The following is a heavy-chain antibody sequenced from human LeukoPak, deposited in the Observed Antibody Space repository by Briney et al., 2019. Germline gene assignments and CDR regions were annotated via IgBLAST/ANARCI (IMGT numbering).Heavy chain of an antibody. V-gene: IGHV1-18*01. D-gene: IGHD1-1*01. J-gene: IGHJ4*01. CDR2: ITAYNGNR. CDR3: ARDNDKVVDH. Sequence: ASVKVSGKTSGYTFSNYGISWVRQAPGQGLEWMGWITAYNGNRLYAQRFQGRITLTTDTSTSTSYMELRSLVYDDTAIYYCARDNDKVVDHWGQGTLATVSS. CDR1: GYTFSNYG.